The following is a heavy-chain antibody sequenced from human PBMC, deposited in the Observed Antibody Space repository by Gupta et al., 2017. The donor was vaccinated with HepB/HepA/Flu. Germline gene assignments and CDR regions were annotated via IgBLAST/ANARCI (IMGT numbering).Heavy chain of an antibody. Sequence: QVQLVESGGGVVQPGRSLRLSCAASGFTFRSYGMPWVRQAPGKGLEWVAVISYDGSNKYYADSVKGRFTISRDNSKNALYLQMNSLRVEDTAVYFCAKDEVSDRLSLFLGVDYWGQGVLVSVSS. CDR2: ISYDGSNK. J-gene: IGHJ4*02. CDR1: GFTFRSYG. CDR3: AKDEVSDRLSLFLGVDY. D-gene: IGHD2/OR15-2a*01. V-gene: IGHV3-30*18.